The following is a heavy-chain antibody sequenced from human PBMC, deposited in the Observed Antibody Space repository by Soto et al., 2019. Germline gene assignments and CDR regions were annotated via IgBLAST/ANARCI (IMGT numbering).Heavy chain of an antibody. CDR3: ARSTIFGVVSNWFDP. CDR1: GYTFTGYY. J-gene: IGHJ5*02. CDR2: INPNSGGT. Sequence: ASVKVSCKASGYTFTGYYMHWVRQAPGQGLEWMGWINPNSGGTNYAQKFQGRVTMTRDTSISTAYMELSRLRSDDTAVYYCARSTIFGVVSNWFDPWGQGTLVTVS. V-gene: IGHV1-2*02. D-gene: IGHD3-3*01.